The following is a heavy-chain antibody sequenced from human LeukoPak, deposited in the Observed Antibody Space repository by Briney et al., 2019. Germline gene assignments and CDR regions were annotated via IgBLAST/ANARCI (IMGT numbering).Heavy chain of an antibody. V-gene: IGHV4-39*07. Sequence: SETLSLSCTVSGGSFSSSSNYWGWIRQRPGKGLEWIGSIYCSGRTYANPSLKSRATSSVDTTNTQYFLKISFITDPNTAEHSGARDSVGCSSTSCSVAPWGEGTLVTVSS. J-gene: IGHJ5*02. CDR2: IYCSGRT. CDR1: GGSFSSSSNY. CDR3: ARDSVGCSSTSCSVAP. D-gene: IGHD2-2*01.